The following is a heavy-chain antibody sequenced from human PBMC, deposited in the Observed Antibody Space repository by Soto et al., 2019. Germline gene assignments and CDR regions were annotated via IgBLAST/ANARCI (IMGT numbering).Heavy chain of an antibody. CDR1: GFTFNAYW. Sequence: EVQLVESGGGLVHPGGSLRLSCAASGFTFNAYWMTWVRQAPGKGLEWVANINRDGTEKNYVDSVKGRFTVSRDNAKNSLHLQMYSPRAEDTAVYYCVRDRTEYGSYGSSYYDVFDIWGQGTKVTVSS. CDR3: VRDRTEYGSYGSSYYDVFDI. J-gene: IGHJ3*02. V-gene: IGHV3-7*05. CDR2: INRDGTEK. D-gene: IGHD6-6*01.